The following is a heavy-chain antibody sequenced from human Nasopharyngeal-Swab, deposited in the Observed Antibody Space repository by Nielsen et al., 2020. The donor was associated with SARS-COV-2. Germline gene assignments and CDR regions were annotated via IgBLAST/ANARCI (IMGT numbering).Heavy chain of an antibody. D-gene: IGHD2-2*03. CDR3: AMAMDFALDY. J-gene: IGHJ4*02. CDR1: GFTFSSYA. CDR2: ISGSGGST. V-gene: IGHV3-23*01. Sequence: GESLKISCAASGFTFSSYAMSWVRQAPGKGLEWVSAISGSGGSTYYADSVKGRFTISRDNSKNTLYLQMNSLGAEDTAVYYCAMAMDFALDYWGQGTLVTVSS.